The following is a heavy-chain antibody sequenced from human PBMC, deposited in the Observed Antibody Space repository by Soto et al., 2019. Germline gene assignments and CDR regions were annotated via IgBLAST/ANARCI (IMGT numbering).Heavy chain of an antibody. CDR3: AKTFIMGSSSSTPY. Sequence: EVQLLESGGGLVQPGGSLRLSCAAYGFTFSSYAMSWVRQAPGKGLEWVSAISGSGGSTYYADFVKGRFTISRDNSKNTLYLQMNSLRAEDTAVYYCAKTFIMGSSSSTPYWGQGTLVTVSS. V-gene: IGHV3-23*01. J-gene: IGHJ4*02. CDR2: ISGSGGST. D-gene: IGHD6-6*01. CDR1: GFTFSSYA.